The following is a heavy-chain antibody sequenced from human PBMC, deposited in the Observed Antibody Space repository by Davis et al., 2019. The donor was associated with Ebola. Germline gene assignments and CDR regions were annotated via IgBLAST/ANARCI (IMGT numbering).Heavy chain of an antibody. Sequence: GSLRLSCAASGFTVSSNYMSWVRQPPGKGLEWIGEINHTGSTNYNPSLKSRVTISVDTSKNQFSLKLSSVTAADTAVYYCARRDGSSGWYNYYGMDVWGQGTTVTVSS. CDR2: INHTGST. CDR3: ARRDGSSGWYNYYGMDV. J-gene: IGHJ6*02. D-gene: IGHD6-19*01. CDR1: GFTVSSNY. V-gene: IGHV4-34*01.